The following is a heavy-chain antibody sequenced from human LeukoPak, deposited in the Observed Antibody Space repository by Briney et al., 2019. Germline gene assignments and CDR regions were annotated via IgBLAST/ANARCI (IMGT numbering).Heavy chain of an antibody. CDR1: GYTFTGYY. CDR2: INPSGGST. V-gene: IGHV1-46*01. CDR3: ARDAARYYYDSSGYYLPDY. Sequence: ASVKVSCKASGYTFTGYYMHWVRQAPGQGLEWMGIINPSGGSTSYAQKFQGRVTMTRDTSTSTVYTELSSLRSEDTAVYYCARDAARYYYDSSGYYLPDYWGQGTLVTVSS. D-gene: IGHD3-22*01. J-gene: IGHJ4*02.